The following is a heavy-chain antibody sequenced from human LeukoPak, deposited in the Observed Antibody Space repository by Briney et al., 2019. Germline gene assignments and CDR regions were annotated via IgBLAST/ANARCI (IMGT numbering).Heavy chain of an antibody. CDR2: IYHSGST. CDR3: ARDRPRVMPYSGSWYYFDY. D-gene: IGHD6-13*01. V-gene: IGHV4-4*02. CDR1: GGSISSSNW. Sequence: SETLSLTCAVSGGSISSSNWWSWVRQPPGKGLEWIGEIYHSGSTNYNPSLKSRVTISVDKSKNQFSLKLSSVTAADTAVYYCARDRPRVMPYSGSWYYFDYWGQGTLVTVSS. J-gene: IGHJ4*02.